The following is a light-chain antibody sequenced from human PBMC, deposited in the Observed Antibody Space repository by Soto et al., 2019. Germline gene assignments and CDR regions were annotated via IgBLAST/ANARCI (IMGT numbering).Light chain of an antibody. CDR2: WAS. V-gene: IGKV4-1*01. Sequence: DVVMTQSPDSLALSLGEMATINCKSSQSLLSSSDNRNYLAWFQQKVGQPPKLLIRWASTRESGVPDRFSASGSETDFTLTINSLQAEDVAVYYRHTYYRVPLTFGGGTKVELK. CDR3: HTYYRVPLT. CDR1: QSLLSSSDNRNY. J-gene: IGKJ4*01.